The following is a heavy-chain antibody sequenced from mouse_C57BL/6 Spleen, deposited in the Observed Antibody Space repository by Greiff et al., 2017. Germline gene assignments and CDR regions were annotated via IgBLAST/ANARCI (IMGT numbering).Heavy chain of an antibody. CDR3: ARSSYYDYDGGVWYFDV. V-gene: IGHV1-64*01. D-gene: IGHD2-4*01. CDR1: GYTFTSYW. J-gene: IGHJ1*03. Sequence: VQLQQPGAELVKPGASVKLSCKASGYTFTSYWMHWVKQRPGQGLEWIGMIHPNSGSTNYNEKFKSKATLTVDKSSSTAYMQLSSLTSEDSAVYYCARSSYYDYDGGVWYFDVWGTGTTVTVSS. CDR2: IHPNSGST.